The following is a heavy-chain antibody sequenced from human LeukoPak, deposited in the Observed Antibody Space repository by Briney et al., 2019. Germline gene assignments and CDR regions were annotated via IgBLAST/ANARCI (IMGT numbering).Heavy chain of an antibody. CDR3: ARLGPSSRIAAAVLYYFDY. J-gene: IGHJ4*02. D-gene: IGHD6-13*01. Sequence: GASVKLSCKASGYTFTGYYMHWVRQAPGQGLEWMGRINPNSGGTNYAQKFQGRVTMTRDTSISTAYMGLSRLRSDDTAVYYYARLGPSSRIAAAVLYYFDYWGQGTLVTVSS. CDR1: GYTFTGYY. CDR2: INPNSGGT. V-gene: IGHV1-2*06.